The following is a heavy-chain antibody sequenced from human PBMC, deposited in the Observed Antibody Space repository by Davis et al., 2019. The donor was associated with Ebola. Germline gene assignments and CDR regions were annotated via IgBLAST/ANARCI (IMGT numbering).Heavy chain of an antibody. V-gene: IGHV3-15*07. D-gene: IGHD2-21*01. CDR1: GFIFGSAW. J-gene: IGHJ4*02. CDR3: TTGSVEGY. CDR2: IKTKSEGETT. Sequence: PGGSLRLSCAASGFIFGSAWMNWVRHAPGKGLEWVGRIKTKSEGETTFYAAPVKGRFTISRDNSKDTLYLEMNSLKAEDTAVYYCTTGSVEGYWGQGTLVTVSS.